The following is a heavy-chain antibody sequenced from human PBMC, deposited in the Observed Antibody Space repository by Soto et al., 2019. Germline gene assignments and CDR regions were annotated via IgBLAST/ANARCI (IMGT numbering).Heavy chain of an antibody. J-gene: IGHJ3*02. Sequence: QITLKESGPTLVKPTQTLTLTCTFSGFSLSTSGVGVGWIRQPPGKALEWLALIYWDDDKRYSPSLKSRLTITKDTSKNQVVLTMTNMDPVNTATYYCALVPGIAVATQVRRAFDIWGQGTMVTVSS. CDR3: ALVPGIAVATQVRRAFDI. CDR1: GFSLSTSGVG. CDR2: IYWDDDK. D-gene: IGHD6-19*01. V-gene: IGHV2-5*02.